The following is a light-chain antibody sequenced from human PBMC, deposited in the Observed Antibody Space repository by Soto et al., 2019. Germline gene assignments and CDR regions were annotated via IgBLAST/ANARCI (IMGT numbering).Light chain of an antibody. CDR3: CSYAGSDTLI. Sequence: QSVLTQPRSVSGSPGQTVTISCTGSSSDVGSSNYMSWYQQHPGEAPKLVIYDVAQRPSGVPDRLSGSRSGKTASPTISGLQPDDEADYYCCSYAGSDTLIFGSGTKVTVL. CDR2: DVA. V-gene: IGLV2-11*01. CDR1: SSDVGSSNY. J-gene: IGLJ1*01.